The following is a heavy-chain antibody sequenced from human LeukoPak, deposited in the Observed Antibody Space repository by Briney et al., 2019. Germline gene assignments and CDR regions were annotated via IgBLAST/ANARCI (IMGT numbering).Heavy chain of an antibody. V-gene: IGHV4-39*07. Sequence: SETLSLTCTVSGGSISSSSYYWGWIRQPPGKGLEWIGSIYCSGSTYYNPSLKSRVTISVDTSKNQFSLKLSSVTAADTAVYYCARWFGEFEFDYWGQGTLVTVPS. CDR3: ARWFGEFEFDY. CDR1: GGSISSSSYY. J-gene: IGHJ4*02. CDR2: IYCSGST. D-gene: IGHD3-10*01.